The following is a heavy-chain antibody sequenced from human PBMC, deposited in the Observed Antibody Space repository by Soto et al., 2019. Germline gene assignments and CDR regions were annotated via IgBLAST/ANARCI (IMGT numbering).Heavy chain of an antibody. V-gene: IGHV5-51*01. CDR2: IYPGDSDT. CDR3: VRHKPYRASYFGSVMVDY. D-gene: IGHD3-10*01. CDR1: GYSFTTYW. J-gene: IGHJ4*02. Sequence: PGESLKISCKGSGYSFTTYWIAWVRQMPGKGLEWMGIIYPGDSDTRYSPSFQGQVTISADKSISTAYLKWSSLKASDTAIYYCVRHKPYRASYFGSVMVDYWGQGTLVTVSS.